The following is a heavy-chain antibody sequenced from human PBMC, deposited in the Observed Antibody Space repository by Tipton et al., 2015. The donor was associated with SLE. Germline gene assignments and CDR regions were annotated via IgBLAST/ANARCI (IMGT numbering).Heavy chain of an antibody. CDR2: MYTGGTT. CDR3: ARDRSGYDYNWFDV. Sequence: SLRLSCAASGFTVTTNYMSWVRQAPGKGLEWVSVMYTGGTTYYADSVRGRFTTSRDYSKNTLYLQMNSLRVDDTAVYYCARDRSGYDYNWFDVWGQGTLVTVSS. CDR1: GFTVTTNY. D-gene: IGHD5-12*01. J-gene: IGHJ5*02. V-gene: IGHV3-53*05.